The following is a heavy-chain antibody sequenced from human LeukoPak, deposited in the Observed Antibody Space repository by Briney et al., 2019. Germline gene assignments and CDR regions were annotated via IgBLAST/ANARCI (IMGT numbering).Heavy chain of an antibody. Sequence: PETLSLTCAVYGGSFSGYYWSWIRQPPGKGLEWIGEINHSRSTNYNPSLKSRVTISVDTSKNQFSLKLSSVTAADTAVYYCARDWDSYGPAGYWGQGTLVTVSS. V-gene: IGHV4-34*01. CDR2: INHSRST. CDR3: ARDWDSYGPAGY. CDR1: GGSFSGYY. J-gene: IGHJ4*02. D-gene: IGHD5-18*01.